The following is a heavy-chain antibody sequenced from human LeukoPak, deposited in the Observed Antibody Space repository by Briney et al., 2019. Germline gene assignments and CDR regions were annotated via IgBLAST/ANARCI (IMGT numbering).Heavy chain of an antibody. V-gene: IGHV1-8*02. J-gene: IGHJ6*02. CDR2: MNPNSGNT. CDR1: GYTFTSYG. Sequence: ASVKVSCKASGYTFTSYGISWVRQAPGQGLEWMGWMNPNSGNTGYAQKFQGRVTMTRNTSISTAYMELSSLRSEDTAVYYCATQDVGSGSYGYYYGMDVWGQGTTVTVSS. D-gene: IGHD3-10*01. CDR3: ATQDVGSGSYGYYYGMDV.